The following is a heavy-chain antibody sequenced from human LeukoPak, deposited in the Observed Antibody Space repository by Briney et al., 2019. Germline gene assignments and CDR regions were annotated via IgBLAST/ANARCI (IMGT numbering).Heavy chain of an antibody. D-gene: IGHD6-13*01. CDR1: GGSISSSSYY. Sequence: RSSETLSLTCTVSGGSISSSSYYWGWIRQPPGKGLEWIGSIYYSGSTYYNPSLKSRATISVDTSKNQFSLKLSSVTAADTAVYYCARHVVHSSWYSPFDYWGQGTLVTVSS. CDR2: IYYSGST. CDR3: ARHVVHSSWYSPFDY. V-gene: IGHV4-39*01. J-gene: IGHJ4*02.